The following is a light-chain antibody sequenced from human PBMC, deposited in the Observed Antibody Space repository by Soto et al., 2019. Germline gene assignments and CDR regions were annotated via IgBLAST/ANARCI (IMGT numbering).Light chain of an antibody. V-gene: IGKV4-1*01. CDR3: QQYYSNPRT. CDR2: WAS. CDR1: QSVLYSSNNKNY. J-gene: IGKJ1*01. Sequence: DIVMTQSPDSLAVSLGERATINCKSSQSVLYSSNNKNYLAWYQQRPGQPPKLLIYWASTRESGVPDRFSGSGSGTDFPLTISRLQAEDVAVYYCQQYYSNPRTFGQGTKVEIK.